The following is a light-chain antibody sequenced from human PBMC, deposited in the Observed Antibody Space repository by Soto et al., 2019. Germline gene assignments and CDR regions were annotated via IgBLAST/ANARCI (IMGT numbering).Light chain of an antibody. CDR1: SDDIGGYNR. CDR2: EVS. J-gene: IGLJ1*01. CDR3: CSYTSISTYV. V-gene: IGLV2-18*02. Sequence: QSALTQPPSVSGSPGQSVTISCTGTSDDIGGYNRVSWYQQPPGTAPKLIIYEVSNRPSGVPDRFSGTKSGNTASLTISGLQAEDEADYYCCSYTSISTYVFGIGTKLTVL.